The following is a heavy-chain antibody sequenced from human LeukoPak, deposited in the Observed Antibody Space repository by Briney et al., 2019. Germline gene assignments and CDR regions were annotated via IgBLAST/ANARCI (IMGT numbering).Heavy chain of an antibody. D-gene: IGHD6-13*01. CDR1: GFTFRGFL. V-gene: IGHV3-7*01. CDR3: AIIPRAAAGPSARSPFHY. J-gene: IGHJ4*02. CDR2: IKQDGSEK. Sequence: PGGSLRLSCAASGFTFRGFLMSWVRQTPGKGLEWVANIKQDGSEKYYADSVKGRFTISRDNTKNSLSLQMNSLRAEDTAVYYCAIIPRAAAGPSARSPFHYWGQGTLVTVSS.